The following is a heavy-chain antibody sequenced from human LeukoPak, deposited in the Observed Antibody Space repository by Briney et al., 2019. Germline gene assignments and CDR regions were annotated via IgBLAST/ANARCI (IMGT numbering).Heavy chain of an antibody. CDR3: AADPYFFAYGGNSGWFAP. CDR1: GGSISSYY. D-gene: IGHD4-23*01. CDR2: IYTSGST. J-gene: IGHJ5*02. Sequence: SETLSLTCTVSGGSISSYYWSWIRQPAGKGLEWIGRIYTSGSTNYNPSLKSRVTISVDTSKNQFSLKLRSVPAADTAVYYCAADPYFFAYGGNSGWFAPWGQGPLVTVSS. V-gene: IGHV4-4*07.